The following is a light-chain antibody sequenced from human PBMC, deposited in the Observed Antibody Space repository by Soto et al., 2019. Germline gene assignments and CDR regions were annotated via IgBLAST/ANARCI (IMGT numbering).Light chain of an antibody. CDR1: QSVSSN. J-gene: IGKJ4*01. CDR2: GAS. V-gene: IGKV3-20*01. CDR3: QQYGSSPLT. Sequence: MEMTQSPATLSVSPGERPSLSCRASQSVSSNLVWYQQKPGQAPRLLIYGASTRATGIPDRFSGSGSGTDFTLTISRLEPEDFAVYYCQQYGSSPLTFGGGTKVDI.